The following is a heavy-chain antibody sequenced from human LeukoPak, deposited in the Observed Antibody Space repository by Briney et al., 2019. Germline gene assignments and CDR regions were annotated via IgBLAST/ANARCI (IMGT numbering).Heavy chain of an antibody. J-gene: IGHJ3*02. Sequence: GGSLRLSCAASGFTFSNAWMTWVRQAPGKGLEWVGRIKSKIDGGTTDYAAPVKGRFIISRDDSKNTLYLQMNSLKTEETAVYYCTTDWSIAAGRGDGFDIWGQGTMVTVSS. CDR2: IKSKIDGGTT. V-gene: IGHV3-15*01. D-gene: IGHD6-13*01. CDR1: GFTFSNAW. CDR3: TTDWSIAAGRGDGFDI.